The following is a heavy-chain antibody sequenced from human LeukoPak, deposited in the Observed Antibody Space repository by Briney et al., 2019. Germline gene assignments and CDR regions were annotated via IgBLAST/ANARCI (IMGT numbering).Heavy chain of an antibody. D-gene: IGHD2-15*01. V-gene: IGHV4-30-2*01. J-gene: IGHJ6*02. CDR1: GGSISSGGYS. Sequence: PSQTLSLTCAVSGGSISSGGYSWSWIRQPPGKGLEWIGYIYHSGSTYYNPSLKSRVTISVDRSKNQFSLKLSSVTAADTAVYYCARGGYCGGGSCYQKYGMDVWGQGTTVTVSS. CDR2: IYHSGST. CDR3: ARGGYCGGGSCYQKYGMDV.